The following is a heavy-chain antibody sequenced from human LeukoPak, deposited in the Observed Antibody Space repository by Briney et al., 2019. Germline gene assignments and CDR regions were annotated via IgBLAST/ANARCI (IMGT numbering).Heavy chain of an antibody. J-gene: IGHJ4*02. CDR3: AKVLGGATIIYSFDY. V-gene: IGHV3-23*01. CDR1: GFTFSSYA. Sequence: GGPLRLSCAASGFTFSSYAISWVRQAPAKGLDWVSAISGSCGSTYYADSVKGRFTISRDNSKNTRYLQMNSLRAEDTAVYYCAKVLGGATIIYSFDYWGQGTLVTVSS. D-gene: IGHD1-26*01. CDR2: ISGSCGST.